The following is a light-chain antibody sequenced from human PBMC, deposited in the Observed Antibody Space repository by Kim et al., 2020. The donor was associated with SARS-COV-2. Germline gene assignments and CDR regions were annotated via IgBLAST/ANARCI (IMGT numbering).Light chain of an antibody. CDR1: SSDVGGYNY. CDR3: SSYRSSGYV. J-gene: IGLJ1*01. CDR2: DVS. V-gene: IGLV2-14*03. Sequence: QSALTQPASVSGSPGQSITTSCTGTSSDVGGYNYVSWYQQYPGKAPKLMIYDVSKRPSGVSNRFSGSKSGNTASLTISGLQAEDEADYYCSSYRSSGYVFGTGTKVTVL.